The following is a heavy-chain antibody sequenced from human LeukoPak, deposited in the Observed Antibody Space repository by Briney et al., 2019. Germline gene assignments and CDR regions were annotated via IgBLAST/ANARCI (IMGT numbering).Heavy chain of an antibody. Sequence: QPGGSLRLSCAASGLTFSSYWMSWVRQAPGKGLEWVANIKQDGSEKYYVDSVKGRFTISRDNAKNSLYLQMNSLRAEDTAVYYCASCCGFDYWGQGTLVTVSS. J-gene: IGHJ4*02. CDR1: GLTFSSYW. V-gene: IGHV3-7*01. CDR2: IKQDGSEK. D-gene: IGHD2-21*01. CDR3: ASCCGFDY.